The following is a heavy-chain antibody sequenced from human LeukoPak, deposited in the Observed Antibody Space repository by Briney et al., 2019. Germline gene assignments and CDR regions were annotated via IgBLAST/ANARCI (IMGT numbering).Heavy chain of an antibody. J-gene: IGHJ4*02. CDR2: ISYDATNK. CDR1: GFTLSRYA. V-gene: IGHV3-30*04. Sequence: GGSLRLSCAASGFTLSRYAIHWVRQAPGKGLEWVAVISYDATNKYYADSVKGRFTISRDNSKNTVYLQMNSLRAEDTAVYYCARAREYSYGSGFDYWGQGTLVTVSS. D-gene: IGHD5-18*01. CDR3: ARAREYSYGSGFDY.